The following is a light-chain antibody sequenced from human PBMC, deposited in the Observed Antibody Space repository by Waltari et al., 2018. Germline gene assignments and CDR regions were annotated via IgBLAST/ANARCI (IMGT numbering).Light chain of an antibody. J-gene: IGLJ2*01. CDR3: AAWDERLNGMV. Sequence: QSMVTQPPSTSGAPGQSVTISCSGSSSNIGSNTVSWYQQFPGAAPKLLIFSSDQRPSGVPDRFSGSRSGASASLAISGLQSEDEADYYCAAWDERLNGMVFGGGTKLTVL. CDR2: SSD. CDR1: SSNIGSNT. V-gene: IGLV1-44*01.